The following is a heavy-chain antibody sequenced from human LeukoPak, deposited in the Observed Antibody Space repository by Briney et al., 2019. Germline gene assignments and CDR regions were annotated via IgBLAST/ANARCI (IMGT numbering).Heavy chain of an antibody. CDR3: ASRHSKQQPYYYYMDI. V-gene: IGHV4-61*02. CDR2: IYSNGDT. D-gene: IGHD6-13*01. Sequence: RASQTLSLTCTVSGDSISSGSYYWSWIRQPAGKGLDWIGRIYSNGDTKFNPSLKSRVTISLDTSKNQFSLKLSSATAADTAVYYCASRHSKQQPYYYYMDIWGKGTTVTVSS. CDR1: GDSISSGSYY. J-gene: IGHJ6*03.